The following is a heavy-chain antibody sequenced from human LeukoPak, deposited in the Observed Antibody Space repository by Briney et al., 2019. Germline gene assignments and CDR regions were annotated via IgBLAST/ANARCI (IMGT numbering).Heavy chain of an antibody. CDR2: IYYSGST. Sequence: SETLSLTCTVSGGSISSSSYYWGWIRQPPGKGLEWIGSIYYSGSTYYNPSLKSRVTISVDTSKNQFSLKLSSVTAADTAVYYCARVGYYGSGSYYSDYWGQGTLVTVSS. CDR1: GGSISSSSYY. J-gene: IGHJ4*02. CDR3: ARVGYYGSGSYYSDY. V-gene: IGHV4-39*07. D-gene: IGHD3-10*01.